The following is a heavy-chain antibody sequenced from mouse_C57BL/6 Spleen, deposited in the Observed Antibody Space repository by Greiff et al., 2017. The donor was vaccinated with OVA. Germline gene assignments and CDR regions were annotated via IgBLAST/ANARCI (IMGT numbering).Heavy chain of an antibody. CDR1: GFTFSSYG. CDR3: ARRGSEYDGFAY. CDR2: ISSGGSYT. V-gene: IGHV5-6*02. Sequence: EVKLVESGGDLVKPGGSLKLSCAASGFTFSSYGMSWVRQTPDKRLEWVATISSGGSYTYYPDSVKGRFTISRDNAKNTLYLQMSSLKSEDTAMYYCARRGSEYDGFAYWGQGTLVTVSA. D-gene: IGHD2-14*01. J-gene: IGHJ3*01.